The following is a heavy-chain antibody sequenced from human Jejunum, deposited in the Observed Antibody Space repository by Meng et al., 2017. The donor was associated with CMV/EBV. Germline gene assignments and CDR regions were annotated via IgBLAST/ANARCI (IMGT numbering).Heavy chain of an antibody. CDR2: VDPDGGSA. D-gene: IGHD6-13*01. Sequence: GYRFSTDYMHWMRQAPGQGPKWLGMVDPDGGSAEYAQKFQGRVTMTRDSSTSTFYMKLSSLTSEDSAMYYCARDERAYTSSWYYFDYWGQGSLVTVSS. V-gene: IGHV1-46*01. CDR3: ARDERAYTSSWYYFDY. CDR1: GYRFSTDY. J-gene: IGHJ4*02.